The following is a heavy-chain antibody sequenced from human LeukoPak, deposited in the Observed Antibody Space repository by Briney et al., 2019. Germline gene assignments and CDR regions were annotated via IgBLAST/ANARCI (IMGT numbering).Heavy chain of an antibody. V-gene: IGHV6-1*01. CDR1: VDSDSRNSPA. Sequence: SQTLSLTRAISVDSDSRNSPACNSVRRSPSRGLGWLGRSYYRSKWYNDYAGSVNSRLTLNPDTSKNQFSLQLNSVTPEDTAVYYCARERVGYSSYVGYFDYWGQGTLVTVSS. D-gene: IGHD5-12*01. CDR2: SYYRSKWYN. CDR3: ARERVGYSSYVGYFDY. J-gene: IGHJ4*02.